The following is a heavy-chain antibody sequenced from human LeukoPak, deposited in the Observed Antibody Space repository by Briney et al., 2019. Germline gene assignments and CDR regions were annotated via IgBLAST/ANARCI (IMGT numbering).Heavy chain of an antibody. V-gene: IGHV3-23*01. CDR1: GFTFSSYA. CDR2: ISGSGGST. Sequence: PGGSLRLSSAASGFTFSSYAMSWVRHAPGKGLEWVSAISGSGGSTYYADSVKGRFTISRDNSKNTLYLQMNSLRAEDTAVYYCARDRVPSSSWWEDYYYGMDVWGQGTTVTVSS. D-gene: IGHD6-13*01. J-gene: IGHJ6*02. CDR3: ARDRVPSSSWWEDYYYGMDV.